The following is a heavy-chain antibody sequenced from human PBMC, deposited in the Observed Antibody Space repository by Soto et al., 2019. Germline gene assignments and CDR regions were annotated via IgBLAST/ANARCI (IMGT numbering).Heavy chain of an antibody. V-gene: IGHV3-74*01. CDR3: AKGAEGYVVSSLDS. CDR2: INSDGSST. D-gene: IGHD5-12*01. J-gene: IGHJ4*02. Sequence: EVQLVESGGGLVQPGGSLRLSCAASGFTFSSYWMHWVRQAPGKGLVWVSRINSDGSSTSYADSVKGRFTISRDNAKNTLYLQINSLRAEDTAIYYCAKGAEGYVVSSLDSWGQGTLVTVSS. CDR1: GFTFSSYW.